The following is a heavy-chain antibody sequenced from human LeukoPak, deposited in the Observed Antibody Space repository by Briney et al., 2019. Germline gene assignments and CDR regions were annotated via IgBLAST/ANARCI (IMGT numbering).Heavy chain of an antibody. Sequence: SETLSLICSVSCGSISDYYWSWIRQPPGKALGWIGYIYYSGNSNHNPSLQSRVTISVDTSKNQFSLKLSSVTTADTAVYYCATGGSGNFHDYWGQGTLVTVSS. CDR3: ATGGSGNFHDY. CDR2: IYYSGNS. D-gene: IGHD3-10*01. CDR1: CGSISDYY. J-gene: IGHJ4*02. V-gene: IGHV4-59*01.